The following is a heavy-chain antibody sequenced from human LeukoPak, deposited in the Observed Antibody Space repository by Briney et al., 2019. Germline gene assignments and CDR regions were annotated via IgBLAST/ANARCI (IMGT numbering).Heavy chain of an antibody. CDR2: INPTGGST. Sequence: GASVKVSCKASGYTFTNYYIFWVRQAPGQGLEWMGIINPTGGSTTYSQKFQGRVTMTTDTSTSTAYMELRSLRSDDTAVYYCARGIGYYDSSGYYYRFYYWGQGTLVTVSS. D-gene: IGHD3-22*01. J-gene: IGHJ4*02. V-gene: IGHV1-46*01. CDR1: GYTFTNYY. CDR3: ARGIGYYDSSGYYYRFYY.